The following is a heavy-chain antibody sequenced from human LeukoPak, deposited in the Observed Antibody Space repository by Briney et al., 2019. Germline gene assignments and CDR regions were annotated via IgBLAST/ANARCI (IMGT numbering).Heavy chain of an antibody. CDR2: ISSSGKRI. CDR1: GFTFSRYE. CDR3: ARTYCTGGNCYPGIDY. D-gene: IGHD2-15*01. Sequence: GGSLRLSCAASGFTFSRYEMNWVRQAPGKGLEWISYISSSGKRIYYADSVKGRFTISRDNAKNSLYLHMNSLTADDTAAYYCARTYCTGGNCYPGIDYWGQGTLVTVSS. J-gene: IGHJ4*02. V-gene: IGHV3-48*03.